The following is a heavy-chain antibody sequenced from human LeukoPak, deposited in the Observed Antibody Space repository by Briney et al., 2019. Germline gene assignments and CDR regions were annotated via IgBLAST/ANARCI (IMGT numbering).Heavy chain of an antibody. J-gene: IGHJ4*02. CDR2: INGDGSIT. CDR3: ARGFSTVTTD. D-gene: IGHD4-17*01. CDR1: GFTFSRHW. V-gene: IGHV3-74*01. Sequence: GGSLRLSCAASGFTFSRHWVHWVRQAPGKGLVWVSGINGDGSITTYADSVKGRFTISRDNAKNTMYLQMNSLRAEDTAVYYCARGFSTVTTDWGQGTLVTVSS.